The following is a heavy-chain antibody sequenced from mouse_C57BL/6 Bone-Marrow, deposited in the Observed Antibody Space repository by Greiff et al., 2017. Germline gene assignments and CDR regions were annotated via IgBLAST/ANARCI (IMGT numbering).Heavy chain of an antibody. CDR3: ARDAGNWAFDY. V-gene: IGHV7-1*01. D-gene: IGHD4-1*01. CDR2: SRNKANDYTT. Sequence: EVKLVESGGGLVQPGRSLRLSCATSGFTFSDFYMEWVRQAPGKGLEWMAASRNKANDYTTEYSASVKGRFIVSRDTSHSILYLQMSALRAEDTAIYYCARDAGNWAFDYWGQGTTLTVSS. CDR1: GFTFSDFY. J-gene: IGHJ2*01.